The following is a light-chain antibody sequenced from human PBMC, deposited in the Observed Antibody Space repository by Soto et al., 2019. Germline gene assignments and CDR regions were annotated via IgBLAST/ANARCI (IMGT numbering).Light chain of an antibody. Sequence: NFMLTQPHSVSESPGKTVTISCTGSSGSIASNYVPWYQQRPGSAPTTVIYADDQRPSGVPDRFSGSIDSSSNSASLTISGLRTEDEADSYCQSYDSSNVVFGGGTKLTVL. J-gene: IGLJ2*01. CDR1: SGSIASNY. CDR2: ADD. CDR3: QSYDSSNVV. V-gene: IGLV6-57*02.